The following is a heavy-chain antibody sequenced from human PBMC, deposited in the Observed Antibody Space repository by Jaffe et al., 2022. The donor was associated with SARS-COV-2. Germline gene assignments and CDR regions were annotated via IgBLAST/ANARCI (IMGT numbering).Heavy chain of an antibody. D-gene: IGHD6-13*01. CDR1: GFTFSSYS. CDR3: ARDWHSSSWYFFDY. J-gene: IGHJ4*02. V-gene: IGHV3-21*01. CDR2: ISSSSSYI. Sequence: EVQLVESGGGLVKPGGSLRLSCAASGFTFSSYSMNWVRQAPGKGLEWVSSISSSSSYIYYADSVKGRFTISRDNAKNSLYLQMNSLRAEDTAVYYCARDWHSSSWYFFDYWGQGTLVTVSS.